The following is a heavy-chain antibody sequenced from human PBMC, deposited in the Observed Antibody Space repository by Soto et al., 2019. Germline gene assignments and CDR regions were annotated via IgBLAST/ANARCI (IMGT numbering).Heavy chain of an antibody. CDR2: IYPGDSDT. V-gene: IGHV5-51*01. Sequence: GESLKISCKGSGYSFTSYWIGWVRQMPGKGLEWMGIIYPGDSDTRYSPSLQGQVTISADKSISTAYLQWSSLKASDTAMYYCARPTYYYDSSGYYDAFDIWGQGTMVTVSS. CDR1: GYSFTSYW. CDR3: ARPTYYYDSSGYYDAFDI. D-gene: IGHD3-22*01. J-gene: IGHJ3*02.